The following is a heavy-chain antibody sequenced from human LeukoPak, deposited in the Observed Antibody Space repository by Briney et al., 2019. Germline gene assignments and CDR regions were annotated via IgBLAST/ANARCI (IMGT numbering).Heavy chain of an antibody. CDR1: GYTFTSYG. D-gene: IGHD3-10*01. Sequence: GASVKVSCKASGYTFTSYGISWVRQAPGQGLEWMGWISAYNGNTNYAQKLQGRVTMTTDTSTSTAYMELRSPRSDDTAVYYCARERYYASGSYRGYYMDVWGKGTTVTVSS. V-gene: IGHV1-18*01. CDR3: ARERYYASGSYRGYYMDV. J-gene: IGHJ6*03. CDR2: ISAYNGNT.